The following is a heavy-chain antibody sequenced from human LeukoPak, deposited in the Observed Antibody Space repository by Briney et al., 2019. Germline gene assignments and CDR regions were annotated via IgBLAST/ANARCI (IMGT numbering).Heavy chain of an antibody. D-gene: IGHD2-2*01. V-gene: IGHV1-8*03. Sequence: ASVKVSCKASGYTFTSYDINWVRQATGQGLEWMGWMNPNSGNTGYAQKFQGRVTITGNTSISTAYMELSSLRSEDTAVYYCARGFSCSSTSCYRFYYYYYMDVWGKGTTVTVSS. CDR3: ARGFSCSSTSCYRFYYYYYMDV. CDR1: GYTFTSYD. CDR2: MNPNSGNT. J-gene: IGHJ6*03.